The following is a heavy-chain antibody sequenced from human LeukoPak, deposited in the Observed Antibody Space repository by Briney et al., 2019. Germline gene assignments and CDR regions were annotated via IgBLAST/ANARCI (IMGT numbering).Heavy chain of an antibody. CDR1: GGSMNNYY. V-gene: IGHV4-59*01. CDR3: ARILEGSGAAFDI. J-gene: IGHJ3*02. Sequence: SETLSLTCIVSGGSMNNYYWTWIRQPPGKGLEWIAYIHYTGITNYNPFLRSRVTISLDASKSQFSLKLNSVTAADTAFYYCARILEGSGAAFDIWDQGTMVTVSS. CDR2: IHYTGIT. D-gene: IGHD3-3*02.